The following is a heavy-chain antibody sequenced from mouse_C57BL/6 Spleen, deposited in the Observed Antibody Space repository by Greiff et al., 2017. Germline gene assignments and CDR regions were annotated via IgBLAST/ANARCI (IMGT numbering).Heavy chain of an antibody. CDR2: ISDGGSYT. J-gene: IGHJ2*01. CDR1: GFTFSSYA. V-gene: IGHV5-4*01. Sequence: EVKVVESGGGLVKPGGSLKLSCAASGFTFSSYAMSWVRQTPEKRLEWVATISDGGSYTYYPDNVKGRFAISRDNAKNNLYLQMSHLKSEDTAMYYCARDLWFDYWGQGTTLTVSS. CDR3: ARDLWFDY.